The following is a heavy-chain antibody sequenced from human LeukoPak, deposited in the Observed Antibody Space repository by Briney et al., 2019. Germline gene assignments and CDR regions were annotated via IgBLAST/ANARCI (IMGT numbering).Heavy chain of an antibody. J-gene: IGHJ6*02. D-gene: IGHD2-2*01. V-gene: IGHV3-30-3*01. Sequence: GGSLRLSCAASGFTFSGYPIHWVRQAPGKGLEWVAVISYDGSNKYYADSVKGRFTISRDNSKNTLYLQMNSLRAEDTAVYYCARDEGYCSRTSCYGASMGMDVWGQGTAVIVS. CDR2: ISYDGSNK. CDR1: GFTFSGYP. CDR3: ARDEGYCSRTSCYGASMGMDV.